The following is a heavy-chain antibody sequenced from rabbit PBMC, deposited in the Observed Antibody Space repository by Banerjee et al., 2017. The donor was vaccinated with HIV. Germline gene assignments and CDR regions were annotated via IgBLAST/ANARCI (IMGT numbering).Heavy chain of an antibody. Sequence: QEQLVESGGGLVKPGGTLTLTCIVYFDFSSNAMCWVRQAPGKGLEYIGWIDTGGSAYYASWVNGRFTISKTSTTVTLQMTSLTAADTAPYFCARDNGYAIDLWGPGTLVTVS. CDR1: FDFSSNA. D-gene: IGHD6-1*01. V-gene: IGHV1S17*01. J-gene: IGHJ4*01. CDR2: IDTGGSA. CDR3: ARDNGYAIDL.